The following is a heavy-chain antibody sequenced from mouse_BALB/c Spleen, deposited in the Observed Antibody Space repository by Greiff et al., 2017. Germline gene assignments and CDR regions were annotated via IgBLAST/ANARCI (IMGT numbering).Heavy chain of an antibody. CDR1: GDSITRGY. CDR3: ARYRGSSLYWYFDG. J-gene: IGHJ1*01. Sequence: VQLKESGPSLVKPSQTLSLTCSVTGDSITRGYWNWIRKFPGNKLEYMGYISYSGSTYYNPSLKSRISITRDTSKNQYYLQLNSVTTEDTATYYCARYRGSSLYWYFDGWGAGTTVTVSS. V-gene: IGHV3-8*02. D-gene: IGHD1-1*01. CDR2: ISYSGST.